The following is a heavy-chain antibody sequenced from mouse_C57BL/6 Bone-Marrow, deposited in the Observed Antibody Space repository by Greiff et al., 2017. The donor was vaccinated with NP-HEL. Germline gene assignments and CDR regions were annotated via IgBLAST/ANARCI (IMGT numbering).Heavy chain of an antibody. D-gene: IGHD1-1*01. CDR1: GFTFSDYG. Sequence: EVQRVESGGGLVKPGGSLKLTCAASGFTFSDYGMHWVRQAPEKGLEWVAYISSGSSTISYADTVKGRFTISRDNAKNTLFLQMTSLRSEDTAMYYCARPDYYGSSYFDYWGQGTTLTVSS. V-gene: IGHV5-17*01. CDR2: ISSGSSTI. J-gene: IGHJ2*01. CDR3: ARPDYYGSSYFDY.